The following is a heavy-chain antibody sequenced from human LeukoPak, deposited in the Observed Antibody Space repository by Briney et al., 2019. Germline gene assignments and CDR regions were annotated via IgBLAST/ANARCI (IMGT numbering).Heavy chain of an antibody. CDR1: GVSINSYY. CDR3: ARGQRWSDH. V-gene: IGHV4-59*01. Sequence: SETLSLTCTVSGVSINSYYWSWIRQPPGKGLEWIGNIYSGTTNYNPSPRSRVTILLDTSKNQFSLRLSSVTVADTAIYYCARGQRWSDHWGQGTLVTVSS. J-gene: IGHJ4*02. D-gene: IGHD4-23*01. CDR2: IYSGTT.